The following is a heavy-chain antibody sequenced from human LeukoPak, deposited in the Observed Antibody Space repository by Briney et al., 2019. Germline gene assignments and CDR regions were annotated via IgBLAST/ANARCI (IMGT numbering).Heavy chain of an antibody. CDR2: IFAGGGDT. J-gene: IGHJ5*02. CDR1: GFTFSSYA. D-gene: IGHD3-3*01. CDR3: ARVWSVDTYNWFDP. V-gene: IGHV3-23*01. Sequence: GGSLRLSCAASGFTFSSYAMTWVRQASGKGLEWVSTIFAGGGDTYYADSVKGRFTISRDTSKNTLYLQMNLPTDEANAVYCCARVWSVDTYNWFDPWGQGTLVTVSS.